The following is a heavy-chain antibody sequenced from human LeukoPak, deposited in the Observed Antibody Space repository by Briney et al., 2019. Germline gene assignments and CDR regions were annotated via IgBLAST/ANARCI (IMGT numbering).Heavy chain of an antibody. J-gene: IGHJ4*02. CDR1: GGSFSGYY. CDR2: IYYSGST. CDR3: ARDEGRSSWHY. V-gene: IGHV4-59*01. D-gene: IGHD6-13*01. Sequence: SETLSLTCAVYGGSFSGYYWSWIRQPPGKGLEWIGYIYYSGSTNYNPSLKSRVTISVDTSKNQFSLKLSSVTAADTAVYYCARDEGRSSWHYWGQGTLVTVSS.